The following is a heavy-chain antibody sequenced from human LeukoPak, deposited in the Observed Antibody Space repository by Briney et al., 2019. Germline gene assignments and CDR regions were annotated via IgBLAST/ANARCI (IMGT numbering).Heavy chain of an antibody. CDR2: ISGSGGST. CDR1: GFTFSSYA. D-gene: IGHD3-3*01. V-gene: IGHV3-23*01. Sequence: GGSLRLSCAASGFTFSSYAMSWVRQAPGKGLEWVSAISGSGGSTYYADSVKGRFTISRDNSKNTLYLQMNSLRAEDTAVYYCAKEGALIFWSGYYTDYWGQGTLVTVSS. CDR3: AKEGALIFWSGYYTDY. J-gene: IGHJ4*02.